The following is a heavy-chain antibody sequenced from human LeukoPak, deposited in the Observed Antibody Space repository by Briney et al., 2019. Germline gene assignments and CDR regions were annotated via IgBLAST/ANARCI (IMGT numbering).Heavy chain of an antibody. CDR3: ARDFGDCSGGSCRYYFDY. V-gene: IGHV3-21*01. D-gene: IGHD2-15*01. CDR2: ISSSSSYI. J-gene: IGHJ4*02. Sequence: PGGSLRLSCAASGFTFSSYSMNWVRQAPGKGLEWVSSISSSSSYIYYADSVKGRFTISRDNAKNSLYLQMNSLRAEDTAVYYCARDFGDCSGGSCRYYFDYWGQGTLVTVSS. CDR1: GFTFSSYS.